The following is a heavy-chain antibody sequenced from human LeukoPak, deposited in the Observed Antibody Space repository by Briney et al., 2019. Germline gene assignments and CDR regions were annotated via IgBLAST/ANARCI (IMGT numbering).Heavy chain of an antibody. Sequence: PSETLSLTCTVSGGSISSSSYYWGWIRQPPGKGLEWIGSIYYSGSTYYNPSLKSRVTISVDTSKNQFSLKLSSVTAADTAVYYCARHGRASIAALAWGQGTLVTVSS. CDR3: ARHGRASIAALA. CDR2: IYYSGST. J-gene: IGHJ5*02. CDR1: GGSISSSSYY. V-gene: IGHV4-39*01. D-gene: IGHD6-6*01.